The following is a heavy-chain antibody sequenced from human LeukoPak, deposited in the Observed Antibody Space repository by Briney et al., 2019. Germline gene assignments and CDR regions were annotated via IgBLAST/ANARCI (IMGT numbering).Heavy chain of an antibody. Sequence: GGSLRLSCAASGFTFRNSWMHWVRQVPGKGLVWVSRIKGDGTATYYADSVKGRFTISRDNAKDTLYLQMNSLRAEDTAVYYCARSDWFDPWGQGTLVAVSS. CDR3: ARSDWFDP. CDR1: GFTFRNSW. J-gene: IGHJ5*02. CDR2: IKGDGTAT. V-gene: IGHV3-74*01.